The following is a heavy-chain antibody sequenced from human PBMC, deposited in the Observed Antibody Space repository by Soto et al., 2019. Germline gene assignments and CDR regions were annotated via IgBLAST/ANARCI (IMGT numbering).Heavy chain of an antibody. J-gene: IGHJ4*02. Sequence: EVQLVESGGGLVQPGRSLRLSCAASGFTFDDYAMHWVRQAPGKGLEWVSGIGWNSGRIGYADSVKGRFTISRDNAKNSLYLQMNSLRAEDTALYYCAKDWEGDYYGSGSYFVYWGQGTLVTVSS. CDR1: GFTFDDYA. D-gene: IGHD3-10*01. V-gene: IGHV3-9*01. CDR3: AKDWEGDYYGSGSYFVY. CDR2: IGWNSGRI.